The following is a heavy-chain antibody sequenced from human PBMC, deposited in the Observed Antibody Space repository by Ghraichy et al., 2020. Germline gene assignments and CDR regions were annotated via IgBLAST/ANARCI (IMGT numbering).Heavy chain of an antibody. V-gene: IGHV3-74*01. CDR2: LNIDGTTV. J-gene: IGHJ4*02. CDR1: GFSFTDYW. CDR3: VRYYKDGLLHFDY. D-gene: IGHD3-10*01. Sequence: GGSLRLSCAASGFSFTDYWMHWVRQTPGRGLEWVSHLNIDGTTVNYADSVKGRFTISRDNAKNTMYLQMISLTVEDTAVYYCVRYYKDGLLHFDYWGQGTLVTVSS.